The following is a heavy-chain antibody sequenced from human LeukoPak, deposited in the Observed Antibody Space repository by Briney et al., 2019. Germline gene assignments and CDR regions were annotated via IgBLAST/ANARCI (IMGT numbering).Heavy chain of an antibody. D-gene: IGHD2/OR15-2a*01. J-gene: IGHJ4*02. CDR2: IYYSGST. Sequence: SETLSLTCTVSGGSISSYYWSWIRQPPGKGLEWIGYIYYSGSTNYNPSLKSRVTISVDTSKNQFSLKLSSVTAADAAVYYCSEGYFEPFDHWGQGTLVTVSS. CDR3: SEGYFEPFDH. CDR1: GGSISSYY. V-gene: IGHV4-59*01.